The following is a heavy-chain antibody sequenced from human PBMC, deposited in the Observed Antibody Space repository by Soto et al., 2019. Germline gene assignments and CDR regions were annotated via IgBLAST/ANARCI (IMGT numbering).Heavy chain of an antibody. CDR1: GGTFSSYT. CDR3: ARSYGSGSRPFDY. V-gene: IGHV1-69*02. D-gene: IGHD3-10*01. J-gene: IGHJ4*02. Sequence: SVKVSCKASGGTFSSYTFSWVRQAPGQGLEWMGRIIPVLSMSTYAQKFQGRVSLIADKSTNTAYMELYSLRSDDTAVYYCARSYGSGSRPFDYWGQGTLVTVSS. CDR2: IIPVLSMS.